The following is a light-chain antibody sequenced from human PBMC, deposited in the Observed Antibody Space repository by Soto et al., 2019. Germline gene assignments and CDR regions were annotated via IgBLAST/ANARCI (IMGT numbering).Light chain of an antibody. CDR1: QSVSTNY. CDR2: GAS. V-gene: IGKV3-20*01. J-gene: IGKJ2*01. Sequence: EIVLTQSPGTLSLSPGERATLSCRASQSVSTNYLAWYQRKPGQAPRLLIYGASSRATDIPDRFSGSGSGTDFTLTISRLEPEDLAVYYCQQYGSSPYTFGQGTKVDIK. CDR3: QQYGSSPYT.